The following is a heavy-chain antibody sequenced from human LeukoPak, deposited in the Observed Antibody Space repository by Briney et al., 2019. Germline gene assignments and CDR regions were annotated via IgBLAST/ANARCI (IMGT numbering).Heavy chain of an antibody. J-gene: IGHJ5*02. CDR3: ARDYYETTYNWFDP. V-gene: IGHV4-34*01. Sequence: SETLSLTCAVYGGSFSGYYWSWIRQPPGKGLEWIGEINHSGSTNYNPSLKSRVTISVDTSKNQFSLKLSSVTAADTAVYYCARDYYETTYNWFDPWGQGTLVTVSS. D-gene: IGHD3-22*01. CDR1: GGSFSGYY. CDR2: INHSGST.